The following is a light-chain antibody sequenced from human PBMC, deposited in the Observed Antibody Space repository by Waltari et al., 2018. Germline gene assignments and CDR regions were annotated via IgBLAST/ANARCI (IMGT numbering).Light chain of an antibody. CDR2: WAS. CDR1: QSVLYSSTNKNY. V-gene: IGKV4-1*01. Sequence: DIVLTQSPDSLAVSLGERVTINCKSSQSVLYSSTNKNYLAWYHQKPGQPPKLLIYWASTRESGVPDRFSGSGSGADFTLTISSLQAEDVAVYYCQQYYSTPPITFGQGTRLEIK. J-gene: IGKJ5*01. CDR3: QQYYSTPPIT.